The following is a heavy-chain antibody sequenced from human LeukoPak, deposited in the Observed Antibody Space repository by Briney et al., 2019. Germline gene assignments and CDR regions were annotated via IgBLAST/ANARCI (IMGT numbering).Heavy chain of an antibody. CDR3: ARDDSCSGDKCVSLGGFDV. D-gene: IGHD3-16*01. Sequence: ASVKVSCKASGYSFKNYGMTWVRQAPGQGLEWMGWANSDTGSTVSAQAFQGRVALTTDTSTNTIHMELRSLTSDDTAVYFCARDDSCSGDKCVSLGGFDVWGQGTTVIVSS. V-gene: IGHV1-18*01. J-gene: IGHJ3*01. CDR2: ANSDTGST. CDR1: GYSFKNYG.